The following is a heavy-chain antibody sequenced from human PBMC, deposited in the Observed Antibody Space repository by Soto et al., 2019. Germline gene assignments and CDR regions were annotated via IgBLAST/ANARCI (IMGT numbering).Heavy chain of an antibody. CDR2: IYYSGST. CDR1: GGSISSGGYY. J-gene: IGHJ4*02. V-gene: IGHV4-31*03. D-gene: IGHD2-15*01. CDR3: ARALGCGSCYSIGHFDY. Sequence: QVQLQESGPGLVKPSQTLSLTCTVSGGSISSGGYYWSWIRQHPGKGLEWIGYIYYSGSTYYNPSLRSRGTISVDTSKNQFSLKLSSVTAADTAVYYCARALGCGSCYSIGHFDYWGQGTLVTVSS.